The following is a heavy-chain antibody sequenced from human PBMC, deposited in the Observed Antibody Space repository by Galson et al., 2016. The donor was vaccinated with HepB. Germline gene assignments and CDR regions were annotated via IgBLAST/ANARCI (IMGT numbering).Heavy chain of an antibody. Sequence: SLRLSCAASGFNFSTAWMTWVRQVPGKGLEWVGRIKDKTDGGTLDSAAPVRGKGKTDGGTVDYAAPVKGRFSISRDDSKNTVYLQMNGLRTEDTAVYYCARYWSARNFDFGGQGAMVTVSS. J-gene: IGHJ4*02. CDR2: IK. CDR3: ARYWSARNFDF. V-gene: IGHV3-15*07. D-gene: IGHD1-14*01. CDR1: GFNFSTAW.